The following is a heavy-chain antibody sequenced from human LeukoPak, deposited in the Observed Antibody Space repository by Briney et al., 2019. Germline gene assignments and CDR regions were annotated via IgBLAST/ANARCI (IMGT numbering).Heavy chain of an antibody. CDR2: IYYSGST. CDR1: GGSISSYY. CDR3: AREVRSSGWYLEYFQR. Sequence: SETLSLTCTVSGGSISSYYWSWIRQPPGKGLEWIGYIYYSGSTNYKSSLKSRVTISVDTSKNQFSLKLSSVTPEDTAVYYCAREVRSSGWYLEYFQRWGQGTLVTVSS. J-gene: IGHJ1*01. V-gene: IGHV4-59*12. D-gene: IGHD6-19*01.